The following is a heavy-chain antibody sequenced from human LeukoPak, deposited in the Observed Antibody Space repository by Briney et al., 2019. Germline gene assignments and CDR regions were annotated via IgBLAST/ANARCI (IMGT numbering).Heavy chain of an antibody. CDR3: ASKRDAFDI. V-gene: IGHV3-53*01. J-gene: IGHJ3*02. Sequence: GGSLRLSCAASGFTVSSTYMNWIRQAPGKGLEWVSIIYSGGNTYYADSVKGRFTISRDNSKNTLYLQMTSLRAGDTAVYFCASKRDAFDIWGQGTMVTVSS. CDR2: IYSGGNT. CDR1: GFTVSSTY.